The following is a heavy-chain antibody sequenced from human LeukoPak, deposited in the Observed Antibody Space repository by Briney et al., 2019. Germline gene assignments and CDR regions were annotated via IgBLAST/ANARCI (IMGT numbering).Heavy chain of an antibody. D-gene: IGHD3-22*01. CDR3: AREVYDSKFSLDN. J-gene: IGHJ4*02. CDR2: ISSSSGYI. Sequence: GGSLRLSCAASGFTFSRYNMNWVRQAPGKGLEWVSYISSSSGYIYYADLVKGRFTISRDNAKKSLYLQMNSPRAEDTAVYYCAREVYDSKFSLDNWGQGTLVTVSS. V-gene: IGHV3-21*01. CDR1: GFTFSRYN.